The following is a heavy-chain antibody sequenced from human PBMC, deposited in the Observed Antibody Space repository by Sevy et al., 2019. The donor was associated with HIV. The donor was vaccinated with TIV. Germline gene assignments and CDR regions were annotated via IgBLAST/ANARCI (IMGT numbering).Heavy chain of an antibody. CDR3: ARGAAGYDSSGYYPGALDI. Sequence: GGSLRLSCAASGFTFSTHTMHWVRQAPGKGLEWVAVISYDGSYKYYADSVKGRFTISRDNSKNTLYVQMNSLRAEDTAVYYCARGAAGYDSSGYYPGALDIWGQGTMVTVSS. CDR2: ISYDGSYK. J-gene: IGHJ3*02. D-gene: IGHD3-22*01. V-gene: IGHV3-30*04. CDR1: GFTFSTHT.